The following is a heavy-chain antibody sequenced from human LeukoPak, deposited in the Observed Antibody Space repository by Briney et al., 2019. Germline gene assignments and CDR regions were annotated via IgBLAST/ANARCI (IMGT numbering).Heavy chain of an antibody. D-gene: IGHD2-15*01. J-gene: IGHJ4*02. V-gene: IGHV3-48*03. CDR1: GFTFSSYE. CDR3: ARGGVVVVVAADLYFDY. Sequence: GGSLRLSCAASGFTFSSYEMNWVRQAPGKGLEWVSYISSSGSTIYYADSVKGRFTISRDNAKNSLYLQMNSLRAEDTALYYCARGGVVVVVAADLYFDYWGQGTLVTVSS. CDR2: ISSSGSTI.